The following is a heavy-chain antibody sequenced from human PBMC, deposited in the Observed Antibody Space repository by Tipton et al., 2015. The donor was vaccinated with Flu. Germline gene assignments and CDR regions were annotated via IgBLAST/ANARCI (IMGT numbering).Heavy chain of an antibody. J-gene: IGHJ5*02. V-gene: IGHV3-66*01. Sequence: SLRLSCAVSGFAVSSDYMSWVRQAPGKGLEWVSVIYSGGSTYYADSVKGRFTISRDNSKNTLYLQMNNLRVEDTAVYYYVRHDWFDPWGQGTLVTVSS. CDR3: VRHDWFDP. CDR2: IYSGGST. CDR1: GFAVSSDY.